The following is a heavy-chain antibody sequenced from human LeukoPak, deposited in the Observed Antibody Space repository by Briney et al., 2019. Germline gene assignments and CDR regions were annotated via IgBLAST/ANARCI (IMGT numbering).Heavy chain of an antibody. J-gene: IGHJ4*02. CDR2: INSSGGST. D-gene: IGHD3-10*02. V-gene: IGHV1-46*01. CDR1: GYTFTSYY. Sequence: GASVKVSCKASGYTFTSYYMHWVRQAPGQGLEWMGIINSSGGSTSYAQTFQGRVTMTRDTSTSTVYMELSSLRSEDTAVYYCARTMSPYYFDYWGQGTLVTVSS. CDR3: ARTMSPYYFDY.